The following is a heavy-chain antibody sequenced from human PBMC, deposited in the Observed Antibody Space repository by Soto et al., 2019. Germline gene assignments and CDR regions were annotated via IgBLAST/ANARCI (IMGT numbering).Heavy chain of an antibody. J-gene: IGHJ4*02. CDR3: ARAAGYSGYGYYFDY. V-gene: IGHV4-31*03. D-gene: IGHD5-12*01. CDR1: GGSISSGGYY. Sequence: SETLSLTCTVSGGSISSGGYYWSWIRQHPGKGPEWIGYIYYSGSTYYNPSPKSRVTISVDTSKNQFSLKLSSVTAADTAVYYCARAAGYSGYGYYFDYWGQGTQVTVSS. CDR2: IYYSGST.